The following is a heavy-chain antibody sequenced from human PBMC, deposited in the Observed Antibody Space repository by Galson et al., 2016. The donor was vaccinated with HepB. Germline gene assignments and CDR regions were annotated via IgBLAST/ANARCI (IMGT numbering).Heavy chain of an antibody. V-gene: IGHV4-39*01. CDR2: LHHGRTT. CDR1: GGPITNNYY. Sequence: SETLSLTCTVSGGPITNNYYWAWIRQSPGKGLEWIGSLHHGRTTYYNPSLMSRFTTSVDTSKNQFSLSLNSVTAADTAVYYCARHALLGAKDFHNWGQGTLVTVS. CDR3: ARHALLGAKDFHN. J-gene: IGHJ4*02. D-gene: IGHD1-26*01.